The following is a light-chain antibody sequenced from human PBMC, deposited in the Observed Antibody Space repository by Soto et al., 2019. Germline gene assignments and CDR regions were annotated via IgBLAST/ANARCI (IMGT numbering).Light chain of an antibody. CDR1: SSDVGGYNY. CDR2: DVS. CDR3: SSYTSSSTRV. Sequence: QSVLTQPASVSGSPGHSITISCTGTSSDVGGYNYVSWYQQHPGKAPKIMVYDVSNRPSGVSNRFSGSKYGNTASLTISGLQAEDEADYYCSSYTSSSTRVFGTGTKVTVL. V-gene: IGLV2-14*01. J-gene: IGLJ1*01.